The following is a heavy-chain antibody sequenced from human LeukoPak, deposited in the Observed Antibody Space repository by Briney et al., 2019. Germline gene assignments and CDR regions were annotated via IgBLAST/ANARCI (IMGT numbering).Heavy chain of an antibody. CDR3: ARPQVVNDAFDI. J-gene: IGHJ3*02. V-gene: IGHV4-34*01. CDR2: INHSGST. D-gene: IGHD3-22*01. Sequence: SETLSLTCAVYGGSFSNYYWSWIRQPPGKGLEWIGEINHSGSTNYNPSLKSRVTISVDTSKNQFSLKLSSVTAADTAVYYCARPQVVNDAFDIWGQGTMVTVSS. CDR1: GGSFSNYY.